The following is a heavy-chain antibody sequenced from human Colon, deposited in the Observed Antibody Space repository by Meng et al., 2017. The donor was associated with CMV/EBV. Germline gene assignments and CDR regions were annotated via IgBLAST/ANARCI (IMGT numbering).Heavy chain of an antibody. CDR2: IYYSGST. Sequence: SGGWISSRSYSWGWIRQPAGEGVEWIGSIYYSGSTYYNPSLKSRITISVDKSKNQFSLKLSSVTAADTAVYYCARSGFRELSPDYWGQGTLVTVSS. J-gene: IGHJ4*02. CDR1: GGWISSRSYS. V-gene: IGHV4-39*01. D-gene: IGHD3-10*01. CDR3: ARSGFRELSPDY.